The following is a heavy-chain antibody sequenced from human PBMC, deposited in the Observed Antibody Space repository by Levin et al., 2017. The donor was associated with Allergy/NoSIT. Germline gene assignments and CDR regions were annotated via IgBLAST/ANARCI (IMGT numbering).Heavy chain of an antibody. D-gene: IGHD2-2*01. CDR2: IYYVGDT. Sequence: SQTLSLPCTVSGGSIRSTSYHWGWLRQPPGKGLEWIATIYYVGDTYYNPSLKSRVTISVDTSKNQFSLKLTSVTAADTAVYYCARHRHCTSTRCSSYYYYMDVWGKGTTVTVSS. J-gene: IGHJ6*03. V-gene: IGHV4-39*01. CDR1: GGSIRSTSYH. CDR3: ARHRHCTSTRCSSYYYYMDV.